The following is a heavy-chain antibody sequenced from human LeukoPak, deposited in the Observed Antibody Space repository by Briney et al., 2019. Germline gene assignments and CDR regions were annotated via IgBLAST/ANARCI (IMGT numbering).Heavy chain of an antibody. CDR2: IWNDGSKE. V-gene: IGHV3-33*06. J-gene: IGHJ6*03. Sequence: GGSLRLSCAASGFTFSGYGMHWVRQAPGKGLEWLAIIWNDGSKEYYADSVKGRLTISRDNSNNTLYLHMNSLRAEDTAVYYCAKSSAHYYMDAWGQGTTVTVSS. D-gene: IGHD3-10*01. CDR1: GFTFSGYG. CDR3: AKSSAHYYMDA.